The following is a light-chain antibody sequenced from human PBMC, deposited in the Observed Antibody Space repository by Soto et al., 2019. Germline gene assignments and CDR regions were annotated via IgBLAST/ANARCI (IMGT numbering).Light chain of an antibody. J-gene: IGKJ1*01. CDR2: ATS. CDR3: QQYFKYPWT. Sequence: DILMTQSPSTLSASVGDRVTITCRASQTLNGWLAWYQQKAGEPPKLLIYATSSLETGVPSRFGGSGSGTEFTLTIPSLQPEDFATYYCQQYFKYPWTFGQGTKVDIK. CDR1: QTLNGW. V-gene: IGKV1-5*03.